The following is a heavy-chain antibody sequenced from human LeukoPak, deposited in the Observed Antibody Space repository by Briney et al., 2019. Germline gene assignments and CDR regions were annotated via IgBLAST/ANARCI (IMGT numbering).Heavy chain of an antibody. CDR3: ASVAVADYYYGMDV. CDR1: GGSISSDNYQ. V-gene: IGHV4-30-4*01. CDR2: INYSGST. Sequence: SQTLSLTCTVSGGSISSDNYQWSWIRQPPGKGLEWIGYINYSGSTYYNPSLKSRVTISVDTSKNHFSLRLSSVTAADTAVYYCASVAVADYYYGMDVWGQGTTVTVSS. D-gene: IGHD6-19*01. J-gene: IGHJ6*02.